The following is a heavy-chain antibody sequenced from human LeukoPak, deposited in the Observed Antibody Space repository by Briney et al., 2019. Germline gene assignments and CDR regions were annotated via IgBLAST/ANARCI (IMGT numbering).Heavy chain of an antibody. Sequence: PGGSLRLSCSASGFTFSSYAMHWVRQAPGKGLEYVSAISSNGGSTYYADSVKGRFTISRDNSKNTLYLQMSSLRAEDTAVYYCARLGHSVTYYVDHYYFDYWGQGTLVTVSS. D-gene: IGHD1-26*01. CDR3: ARLGHSVTYYVDHYYFDY. J-gene: IGHJ4*02. CDR1: GFTFSSYA. CDR2: ISSNGGST. V-gene: IGHV3-64D*09.